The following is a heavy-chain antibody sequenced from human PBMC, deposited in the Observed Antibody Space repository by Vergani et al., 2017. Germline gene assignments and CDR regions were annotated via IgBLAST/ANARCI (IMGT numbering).Heavy chain of an antibody. V-gene: IGHV3-21*05. D-gene: IGHD2-2*02. CDR3: ARDSECYSSTSCYNAERKALDI. Sequence: VQLVESGGGLVKPGGSLRLSCAASGFTFSSYSMNWVRQAPGKGLEWVSYISSSGSTIYYADSVKGRFTISRDNAKNSLYLQMNSLRAADTAVYYCARDSECYSSTSCYNAERKALDIGGEGRMVTVSS. CDR2: ISSSGSTI. CDR1: GFTFSSYS. J-gene: IGHJ3*02.